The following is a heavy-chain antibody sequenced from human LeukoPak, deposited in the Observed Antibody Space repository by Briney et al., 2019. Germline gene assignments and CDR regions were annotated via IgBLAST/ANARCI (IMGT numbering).Heavy chain of an antibody. CDR2: IYSGGST. CDR3: ARIRIAVLCDY. J-gene: IGHJ4*02. V-gene: IGHV3-66*01. Sequence: GGSLRLSCAASGFTVSSNYMSWVRQAPGKGLEWVSVIYSGGSTYYADSVKGRFTISGDNSKNTLYLQMSSLRAEDTAVYYCARIRIAVLCDYWGQGTLVTVSS. CDR1: GFTVSSNY.